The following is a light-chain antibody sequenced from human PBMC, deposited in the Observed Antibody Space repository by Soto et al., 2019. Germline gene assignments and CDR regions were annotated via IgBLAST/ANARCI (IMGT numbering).Light chain of an antibody. V-gene: IGKV3-15*01. CDR2: GAS. CDR3: QQRHMLPIT. CDR1: QSLSSN. J-gene: IGKJ5*01. Sequence: EIVITHSPVTLSVSPGERASLSCRASQSLSSNLAWYQQKPGQAPRLLIYGASTRATGIPARFSGSGSGTEFTLTISSLEPEDSAVYYCQQRHMLPITFGQGTRLEIK.